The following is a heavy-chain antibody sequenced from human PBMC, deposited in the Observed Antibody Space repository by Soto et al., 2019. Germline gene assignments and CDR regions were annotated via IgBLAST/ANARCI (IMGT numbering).Heavy chain of an antibody. J-gene: IGHJ2*01. CDR2: ISWNSGSI. V-gene: IGHV3-9*01. CDR3: AKDTVEEQQLPGYFDL. D-gene: IGHD6-13*01. CDR1: GFTFDDYA. Sequence: VQLVESGGGLVQPGRSLRLSCAASGFTFDDYAMHWVRQAPGKGLEGVSGISWNSGSIGYADSVKGRFTISRDNAKNSLYLQMNSLRAEDTALYYCAKDTVEEQQLPGYFDLWGRGTLVTVSS.